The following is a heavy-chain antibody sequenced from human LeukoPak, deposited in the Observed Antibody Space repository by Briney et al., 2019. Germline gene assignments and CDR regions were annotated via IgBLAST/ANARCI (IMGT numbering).Heavy chain of an antibody. CDR1: GFTFSSYA. CDR2: ISYDGSNK. CDR3: ARDPGITIFGVGIIEWSFDY. J-gene: IGHJ4*02. D-gene: IGHD3-3*01. V-gene: IGHV3-30-3*01. Sequence: GGSLRLSCAASGFTFSSYAMHWVRQAPGKGLEGVAVISYDGSNKYYADSVKGRFTISRDNSKNTLYLQMNSLRAEDTAVYYCARDPGITIFGVGIIEWSFDYWGQGTLVTVSS.